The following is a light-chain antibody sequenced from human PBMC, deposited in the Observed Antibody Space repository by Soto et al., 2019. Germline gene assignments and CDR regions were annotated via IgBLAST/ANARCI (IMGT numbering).Light chain of an antibody. J-gene: IGKJ5*01. Sequence: DIQMTQSPSSLSASVGDRVTITCRASQSNSNYLNWYQQKPGKAPKLLNYAASSLQSGVPSRFSGSGSGTDFTLTISSLQPEDFATYYCQQSYSTITFGQGTRLEI. CDR2: AAS. CDR3: QQSYSTIT. V-gene: IGKV1-39*01. CDR1: QSNSNY.